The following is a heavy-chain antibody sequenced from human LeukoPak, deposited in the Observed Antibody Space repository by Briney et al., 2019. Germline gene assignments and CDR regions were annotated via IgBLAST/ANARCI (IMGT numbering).Heavy chain of an antibody. V-gene: IGHV3-53*01. CDR1: GFTVSSNY. Sequence: GGSLRLSCAASGFTVSSNYMSWVRQAPGKGLEWVSVIYSGGSTYYPGSVKGRFTISRENAKNSLYLQMNSLRAGDTAVYYCARAVAAAGTGFGYYYYGMDVWGQGTTVTVSS. D-gene: IGHD6-13*01. CDR3: ARAVAAAGTGFGYYYYGMDV. J-gene: IGHJ6*02. CDR2: IYSGGST.